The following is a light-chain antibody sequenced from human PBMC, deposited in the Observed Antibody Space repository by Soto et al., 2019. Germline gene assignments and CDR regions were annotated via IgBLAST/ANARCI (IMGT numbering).Light chain of an antibody. CDR1: QSVGSN. V-gene: IGKV3-15*01. CDR3: QQYDNWPLT. Sequence: EIGMKLSPATVSVSPGERVTLSCRASQSVGSNLAWYQQKPGLAPRVLIYDASTRATVIPARFSGSGSGTEFTLTISSLQSEDFAVYYCQQYDNWPLTFGGGTKV. CDR2: DAS. J-gene: IGKJ4*01.